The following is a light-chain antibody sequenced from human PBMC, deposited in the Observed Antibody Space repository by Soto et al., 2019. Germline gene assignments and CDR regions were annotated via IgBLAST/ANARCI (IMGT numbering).Light chain of an antibody. J-gene: IGLJ3*02. CDR3: VLYMGSGFWV. CDR1: SDSVSTSYY. CDR2: STH. Sequence: QTVVTQEPSFSVSPGGTVTLTCGLTSDSVSTSYYASWYQQTPGQTPRMLIYSTHTRSSGVPDRFSGSILGNKAALTIPGAQADDESDYYCVLYMGSGFWVFGGGTQLTVL. V-gene: IGLV8-61*01.